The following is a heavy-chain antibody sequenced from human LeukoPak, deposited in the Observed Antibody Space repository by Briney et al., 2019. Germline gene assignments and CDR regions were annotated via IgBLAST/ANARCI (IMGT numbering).Heavy chain of an antibody. CDR2: IYYSGST. D-gene: IGHD3-3*01. CDR3: ARGPIEIYDFWSGYNAFNY. Sequence: SETLSLTCTVSGGSISSGDYYWSWIRQPPGKGLEWIGYIYYSGSTYYNPSLKSRVTISVDTSKNQFSLKLSSVTAADTAVYYCARGPIEIYDFWSGYNAFNYWGQGTLVTVSS. J-gene: IGHJ4*02. V-gene: IGHV4-30-4*01. CDR1: GGSISSGDYY.